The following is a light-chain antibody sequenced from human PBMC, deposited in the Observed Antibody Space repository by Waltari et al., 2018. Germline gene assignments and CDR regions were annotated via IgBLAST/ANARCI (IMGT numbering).Light chain of an antibody. CDR2: VNSDGSH. J-gene: IGLJ3*02. CDR3: QTGGHGTWV. CDR1: SGHSSNI. V-gene: IGLV4-69*01. Sequence: QLVLTQSPSASASLGASVKLTCTLSSGHSSNIIAWHQQQPEKGPRYLMKVNSDGSHSKGDGIPARFSGSSSGAERYLTISSRQSEDEADYYCQTGGHGTWVFGGGTKLTVL.